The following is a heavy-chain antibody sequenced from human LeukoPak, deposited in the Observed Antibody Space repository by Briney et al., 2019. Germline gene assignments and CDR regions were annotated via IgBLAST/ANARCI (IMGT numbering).Heavy chain of an antibody. CDR2: ICGSGNSR. D-gene: IGHD1-26*01. Sequence: GGSLRLSCAASGFTFNNYALCWLGQAPGKGLEWVSVICGSGNSRNYADSVRGRGTISRDNSKNTQYLQMKSLRAEDTAVYYCAKDLLRTYTMGATGFDCWGQGTLVTVSS. CDR3: AKDLLRTYTMGATGFDC. V-gene: IGHV3-23*01. CDR1: GFTFNNYA. J-gene: IGHJ4*02.